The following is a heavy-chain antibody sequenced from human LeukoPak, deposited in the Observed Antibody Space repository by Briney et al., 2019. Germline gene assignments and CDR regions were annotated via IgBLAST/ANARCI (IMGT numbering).Heavy chain of an antibody. CDR2: ISAYNGNT. CDR3: AREPHYYDSSGYYGGPIDY. D-gene: IGHD3-22*01. V-gene: IGHV1-18*01. Sequence: GGSLRLSCAASGFTFSSYGISWVRQAPGQGLEWMGWISAYNGNTNYAQKFQGRVTMTTDTSTTTAYMELRSLRSDDTAVYYCAREPHYYDSSGYYGGPIDYWGQGTLVTVSS. CDR1: GFTFSSYG. J-gene: IGHJ4*02.